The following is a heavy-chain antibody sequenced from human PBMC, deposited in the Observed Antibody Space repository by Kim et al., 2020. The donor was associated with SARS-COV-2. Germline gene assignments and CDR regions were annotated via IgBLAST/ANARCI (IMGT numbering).Heavy chain of an antibody. CDR1: GGTFSSYA. V-gene: IGHV1-69*13. CDR3: ARPQRYYYDSSGYWSWFDP. D-gene: IGHD3-22*01. Sequence: SVKVSCKASGGTFSSYAISWVRQAPGQGLEWMGGIIPIFGTANYAQKFQGRVTITADESTSTAYMELSSLRSEDTAVYYCARPQRYYYDSSGYWSWFDPWGQGTLVTVSS. CDR2: IIPIFGTA. J-gene: IGHJ5*02.